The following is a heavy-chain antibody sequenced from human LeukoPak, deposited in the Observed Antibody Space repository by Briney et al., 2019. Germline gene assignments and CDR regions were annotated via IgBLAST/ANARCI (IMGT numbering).Heavy chain of an antibody. CDR3: ARGSSSGWFLGDV. V-gene: IGHV4-59*01. J-gene: IGHJ6*04. CDR2: IYYSGST. Sequence: SETLSLTCTISGGSISSYYWNWIRQPPGKGLEWIGYIYYSGSTSYNPSLKSRVTISVDTSKNQFSLKLSSVTAADTAVYHCARGSSSGWFLGDVWGKGTTVTVSS. D-gene: IGHD6-19*01. CDR1: GGSISSYY.